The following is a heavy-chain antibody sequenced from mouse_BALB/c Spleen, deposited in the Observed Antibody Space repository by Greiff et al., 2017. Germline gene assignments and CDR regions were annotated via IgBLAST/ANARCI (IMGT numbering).Heavy chain of an antibody. CDR2: IRNKANGYTT. V-gene: IGHV7-3*02. Sequence: EVKLVESGGGLVQPGGSLRLSCATSGFTFTDYYMSWVRQPPGKALEWLGFIRNKANGYTTEYSASVKGRFTISRDNSQSILYLQMNTLRAEDSATYYCARTRYYGPLMDYWGQGTSVTVSS. CDR3: ARTRYYGPLMDY. J-gene: IGHJ4*01. CDR1: GFTFTDYY. D-gene: IGHD2-1*01.